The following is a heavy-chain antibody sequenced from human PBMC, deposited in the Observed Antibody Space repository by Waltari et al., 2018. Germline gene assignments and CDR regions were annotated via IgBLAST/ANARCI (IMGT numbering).Heavy chain of an antibody. CDR1: GGPISSHY. J-gene: IGHJ4*02. D-gene: IGHD2-15*01. Sequence: QVQLQESGPGLVKPSETLSLTCTVSGGPISSHYWSWIRQPPGKGLEWIGYIYYSGSTNYNPSLKSRVTISVDTSKNQFSLKLSSVTAADTAVYYCARVRGCSGGSCYPLADFDYWGQGTLVTVSS. CDR3: ARVRGCSGGSCYPLADFDY. CDR2: IYYSGST. V-gene: IGHV4-59*11.